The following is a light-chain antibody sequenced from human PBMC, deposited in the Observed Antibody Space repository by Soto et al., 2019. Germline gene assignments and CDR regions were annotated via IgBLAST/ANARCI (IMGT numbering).Light chain of an antibody. V-gene: IGLV1-40*01. CDR2: GNS. CDR1: SSNIGAGYD. CDR3: QSYDSSLSDWV. Sequence: QSVLTQPPSVSGAPGQRVTISCTGSSSNIGAGYDVHWYQQLPGTAPKLLIYGNSNRPSGVPDRFSGSKSGTSASLAITGLQAEDEADYYCQSYDSSLSDWVFGGGTKPTVL. J-gene: IGLJ3*02.